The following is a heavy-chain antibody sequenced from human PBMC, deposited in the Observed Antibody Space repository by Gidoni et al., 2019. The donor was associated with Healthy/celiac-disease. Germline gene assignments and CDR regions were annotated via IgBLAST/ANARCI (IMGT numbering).Heavy chain of an antibody. CDR3: ASGRGHNWNCAY. J-gene: IGHJ4*02. V-gene: IGHV1-69*01. Sequence: QVQLVQSWADVNKPGSSVKVSCKASGGTFNNLAISWLRQAPGQGLEWVGGIIPIFETANFAQTFKGRVSSTADESTTTAYLELRSLRSEDTAVYYCASGRGHNWNCAYWGQGTQVTVSS. CDR1: GGTFNNLA. CDR2: IIPIFETA. D-gene: IGHD1-20*01.